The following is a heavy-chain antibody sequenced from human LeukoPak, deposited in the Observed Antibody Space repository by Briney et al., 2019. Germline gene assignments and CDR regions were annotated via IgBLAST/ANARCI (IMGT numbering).Heavy chain of an antibody. CDR3: ARAGYYYNSSGYYYFP. CDR2: IYTSGST. Sequence: PSETLSLTCTVSGDSISSGDYYWSWIRQPAGKGLEWIGRIYTSGSTNYNPSLKSRVTMSVDTSKNQFSLKLSSVTAADTAVYYCARAGYYYNSSGYYYFPWGQGTLVTVSS. J-gene: IGHJ5*02. CDR1: GDSISSGDYY. D-gene: IGHD3-22*01. V-gene: IGHV4-61*02.